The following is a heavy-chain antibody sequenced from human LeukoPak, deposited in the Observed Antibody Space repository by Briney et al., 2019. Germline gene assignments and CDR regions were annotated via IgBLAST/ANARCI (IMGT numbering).Heavy chain of an antibody. CDR1: GYTFTDYY. V-gene: IGHV1-2*04. Sequence: ASVKVSCKASGYTFTDYYIHWVRQAPGQGLEWMGWINPNSGGTNYTQKFQGWVTMTRDTSISTVYMELSRLRSDDTAVYYCARDIVSSFLKGATVTHVFDYWGQGTLVTVSS. CDR2: INPNSGGT. CDR3: ARDIVSSFLKGATVTHVFDY. D-gene: IGHD4-17*01. J-gene: IGHJ4*02.